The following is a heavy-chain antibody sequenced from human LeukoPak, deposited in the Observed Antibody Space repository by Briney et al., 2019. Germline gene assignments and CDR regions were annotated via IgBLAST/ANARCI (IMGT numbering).Heavy chain of an antibody. Sequence: PGGSLRLSCAASGFTFSSYAMSWVRQAPGKGLEWVGRLKSKSDGGTADYAAPVKGRFTISRDDSGNTLYLQMNSLKTEDTAVYYCTTVRRWEPDYWGQGTLVTVSS. J-gene: IGHJ4*02. D-gene: IGHD1-26*01. CDR2: LKSKSDGGTA. CDR1: GFTFSSYA. CDR3: TTVRRWEPDY. V-gene: IGHV3-15*01.